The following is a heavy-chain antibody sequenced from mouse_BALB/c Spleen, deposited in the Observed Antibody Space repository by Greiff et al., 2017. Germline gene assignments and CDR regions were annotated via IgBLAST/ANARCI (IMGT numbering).Heavy chain of an antibody. V-gene: IGHV14-4*02. CDR1: GFNIKDYY. CDR3: NAPITTVVAPAMDY. J-gene: IGHJ4*01. CDR2: IDPENGDT. Sequence: EVQLQQSGAELVRSGASVKLSCTASGFNIKDYYMHWVKQRPEQGLELIGWIDPENGDTEYAPKFQGKATMTADTSSNTAYLQLSSLTSEDTSVYYCNAPITTVVAPAMDYWGQGTSVTVSS. D-gene: IGHD1-1*01.